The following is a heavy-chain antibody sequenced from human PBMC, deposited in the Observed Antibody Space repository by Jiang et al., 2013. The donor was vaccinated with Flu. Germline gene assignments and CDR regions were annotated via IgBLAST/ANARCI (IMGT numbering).Heavy chain of an antibody. Sequence: SGAEVKKPGASVMVSCKASGYTFTSYYLHWVRQAPGQGLEWMGIINPNGGRTTYARQFQGRVTMTRDTSTSTVYMELRSLGSEDTAVYYCATSGGSDYSRNSYVDGDWYFDLWGRGTLVTVSS. CDR2: INPNGGRT. CDR3: ATSGGSDYSRNSYVDGDWYFDL. D-gene: IGHD2-15*01. J-gene: IGHJ2*01. CDR1: GYTFTSYY. V-gene: IGHV1-46*01.